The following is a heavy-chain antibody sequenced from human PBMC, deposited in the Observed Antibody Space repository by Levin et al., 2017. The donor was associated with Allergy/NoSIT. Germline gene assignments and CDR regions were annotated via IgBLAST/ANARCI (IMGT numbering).Heavy chain of an antibody. CDR3: AKDTSVDSGGWYLGH. Sequence: SCAASGFTFSTYGMHWVRQAPGKGLEWVAVISYDGTNKYYADSVKGRFTISRDNSKNTLYLQMNSLRAEDTAVYYCAKDTSVDSGGWYLGHWGQGTLVTVSS. CDR1: GFTFSTYG. J-gene: IGHJ5*02. V-gene: IGHV3-30*18. D-gene: IGHD6-19*01. CDR2: ISYDGTNK.